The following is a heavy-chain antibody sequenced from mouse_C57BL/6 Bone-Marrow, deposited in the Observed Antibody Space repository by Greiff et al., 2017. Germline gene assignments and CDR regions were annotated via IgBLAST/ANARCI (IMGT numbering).Heavy chain of an antibody. D-gene: IGHD1-1*01. V-gene: IGHV1-69*01. CDR1: GYTFTSYW. Sequence: QQSCKASGYTFTSYWMHWVKQRPGQGLEWIGEIDPSDSYTNYNQKFKGKSTLTVDKSSSTAYMQLSSLTSEDSAVYYCARENYGSSYWFAYWGQGTLVTVSA. CDR3: ARENYGSSYWFAY. CDR2: IDPSDSYT. J-gene: IGHJ3*01.